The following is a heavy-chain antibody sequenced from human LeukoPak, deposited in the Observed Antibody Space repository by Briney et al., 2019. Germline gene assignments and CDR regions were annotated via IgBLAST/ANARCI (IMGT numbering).Heavy chain of an antibody. D-gene: IGHD6-25*01. Sequence: PSETLSLTCTVSGGSISTYYWNWIRQPPGKGLEWIGEINHSGSTNYNPSLKSRVTISVDTSKNQFSLKLSSVTAADTAVYYCARARQLDYWGQGTLVTVSS. V-gene: IGHV4-34*01. CDR2: INHSGST. J-gene: IGHJ4*02. CDR1: GGSISTYY. CDR3: ARARQLDY.